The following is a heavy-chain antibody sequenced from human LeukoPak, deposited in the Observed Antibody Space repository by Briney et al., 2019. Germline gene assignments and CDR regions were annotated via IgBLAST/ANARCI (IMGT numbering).Heavy chain of an antibody. Sequence: GGSLRLSCAASGFTFSSYSMNWVRQAPGKGLEWASSISSSSSYIYYADSVKGRFTISRDNAKNSLYLQMNSLRAEDTAVYYCARARSSGWFLDYWGQGTLVTVSS. CDR1: GFTFSSYS. CDR3: ARARSSGWFLDY. J-gene: IGHJ4*02. CDR2: ISSSSSYI. V-gene: IGHV3-21*01. D-gene: IGHD6-19*01.